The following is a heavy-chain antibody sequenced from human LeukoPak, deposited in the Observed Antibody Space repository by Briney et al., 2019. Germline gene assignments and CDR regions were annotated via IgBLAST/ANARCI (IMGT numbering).Heavy chain of an antibody. Sequence: PGGSLRLSCAASGFAFSSRGMHWVRQVPGKGLEWVATIWFDGSNKYYADSVKGRFTISRDNSKNTLYLQMNSLRAADTAVYYCAKVRFGGSGYGFADYWGQGTLVTVSS. CDR3: AKVRFGGSGYGFADY. V-gene: IGHV3-33*06. CDR2: IWFDGSNK. CDR1: GFAFSSRG. J-gene: IGHJ4*02. D-gene: IGHD3-22*01.